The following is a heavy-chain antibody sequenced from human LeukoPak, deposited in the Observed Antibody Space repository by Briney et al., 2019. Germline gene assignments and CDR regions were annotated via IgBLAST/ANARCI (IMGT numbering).Heavy chain of an antibody. CDR2: IWYDGSNK. Sequence: GGPLRLSCAASGFTFSSYGMHWVRQAPGKGLEWVAVIWYDGSNKYYADSVKGRFTISRDNSKNTLYLQMNSLRAEDTAVYYCARDGGDIVVVPAYYYYYMDVWGKGTTVTVSS. CDR3: ARDGGDIVVVPAYYYYYMDV. V-gene: IGHV3-33*01. J-gene: IGHJ6*03. D-gene: IGHD2-2*01. CDR1: GFTFSSYG.